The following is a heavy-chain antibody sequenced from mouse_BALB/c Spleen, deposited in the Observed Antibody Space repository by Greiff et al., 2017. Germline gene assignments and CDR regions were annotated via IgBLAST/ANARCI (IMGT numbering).Heavy chain of an antibody. J-gene: IGHJ2*01. Sequence: VQLLESAAELVRPGASVKMSCTASGYTFTSYTMHWVKQRPGQGLEWIGYINPSSGYTEYNQEFKDKTTLTADKSTSTAYVQLSSLTFEDSAISYCASTYYDYWIFAYWGQGTPLTVSA. CDR3: ASTYYDYWIFAY. D-gene: IGHD2-4*01. CDR1: GYTFTSYT. CDR2: INPSSGYT. V-gene: IGHV1-4*02.